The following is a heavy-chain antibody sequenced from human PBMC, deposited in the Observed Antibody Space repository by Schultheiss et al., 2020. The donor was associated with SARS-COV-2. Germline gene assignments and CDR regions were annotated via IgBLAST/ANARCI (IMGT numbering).Heavy chain of an antibody. CDR3: AKDPRGSKTWGYGWFDP. Sequence: GGSLRLSCAASGFTFSSYAMHWVRQAPGKGLEWVAVISYDGSNKYYADSVKGRFTISRDNSKNTLYLQMNSLRAEDTAVYYCAKDPRGSKTWGYGWFDPWGQGTLVTVSS. CDR1: GFTFSSYA. D-gene: IGHD5-18*01. V-gene: IGHV3-30*04. CDR2: ISYDGSNK. J-gene: IGHJ5*02.